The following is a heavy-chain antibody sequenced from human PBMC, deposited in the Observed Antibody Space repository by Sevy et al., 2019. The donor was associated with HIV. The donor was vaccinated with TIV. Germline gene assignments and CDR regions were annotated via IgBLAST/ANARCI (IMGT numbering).Heavy chain of an antibody. CDR1: GFSLSTSGVG. CDR3: AYSLREEQWLVHTWVGYFDY. Sequence: SGPTLVNPTQTLTLTCTFSGFSLSTSGVGVGWIRQPPGKALEWLALIYWDDDKRYSQSLKYRLTISKDTSKNQVVLTMTNLDPVDTATYYGAYSLREEQWLVHTWVGYFDYWGQGTLVTVSS. D-gene: IGHD6-19*01. CDR2: IYWDDDK. V-gene: IGHV2-5*02. J-gene: IGHJ4*02.